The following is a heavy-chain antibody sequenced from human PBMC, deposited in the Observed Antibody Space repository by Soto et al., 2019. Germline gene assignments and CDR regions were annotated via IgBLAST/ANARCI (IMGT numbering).Heavy chain of an antibody. Sequence: GESLKISRQGSGYSFTSNWISWVRQMPGKGLEWMGRIDPSHSSTNYSPSFQGHVTISADKSISTAYLQWSSLKASDTAMYYCARQESYRGAFDIWGQGTMVTVSS. CDR2: IDPSHSST. J-gene: IGHJ3*02. CDR3: ARQESYRGAFDI. D-gene: IGHD1-26*01. V-gene: IGHV5-10-1*01. CDR1: GYSFTSNW.